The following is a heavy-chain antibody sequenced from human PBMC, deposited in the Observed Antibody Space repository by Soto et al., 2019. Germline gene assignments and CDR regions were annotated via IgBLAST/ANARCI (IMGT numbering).Heavy chain of an antibody. Sequence: QVQLVQSGAEVKKPGASVKVSCKASGYTFTSYEINWVRQASGRGLEWMGWMNPNSDDSGYAQKFQGRITMTRNTSISTAYMELSSLRSEDTAVYYCARGRGDFWRAPPHPWGQGTLVTVSS. J-gene: IGHJ5*02. D-gene: IGHD3-3*01. CDR2: MNPNSDDS. V-gene: IGHV1-8*01. CDR3: ARGRGDFWRAPPHP. CDR1: GYTFTSYE.